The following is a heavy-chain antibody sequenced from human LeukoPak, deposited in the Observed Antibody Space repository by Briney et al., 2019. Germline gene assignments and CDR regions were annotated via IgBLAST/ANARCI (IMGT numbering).Heavy chain of an antibody. Sequence: SQTLSLTCTVSGGSISSGGYYWSWIRQPPGKGLEWIGEINHSGSTNYNPSLKSRVTISVDTSKNQFSLKLSSVTAADTAVYYCARGYGNYDFWSGYYTTNWFDPWGQGTLVTVSS. V-gene: IGHV4-30-2*01. CDR2: INHSGST. D-gene: IGHD3-3*01. CDR1: GGSISSGGYY. J-gene: IGHJ5*02. CDR3: ARGYGNYDFWSGYYTTNWFDP.